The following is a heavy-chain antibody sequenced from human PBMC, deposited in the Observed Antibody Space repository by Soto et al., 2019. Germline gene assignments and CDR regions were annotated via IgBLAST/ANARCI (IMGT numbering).Heavy chain of an antibody. D-gene: IGHD2-8*01. CDR3: ARDPTNGVNDAFDI. V-gene: IGHV1-46*01. CDR1: GYTFTSFH. CDR2: INPSDGVT. Sequence: QVQLVQSGAEVKKPGASVKVSCKASGYTFTSFHIHWVRQAPGQGLESMGVINPSDGVTIDAQKFHGRVTMSRDMSTSTVYMELSSLRSDDTAVYYCARDPTNGVNDAFDIWGQGTMVTVSS. J-gene: IGHJ3*02.